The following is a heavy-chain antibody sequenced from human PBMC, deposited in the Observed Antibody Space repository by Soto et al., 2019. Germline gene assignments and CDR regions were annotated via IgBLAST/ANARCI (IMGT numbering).Heavy chain of an antibody. CDR3: ATSAYKDMEFGDPSWFDP. CDR1: GGSFSGYY. D-gene: IGHD3-10*01. V-gene: IGHV4-34*01. CDR2: INHSGST. J-gene: IGHJ5*02. Sequence: PSETLSLTCAVYGGSFSGYYWSWIRQPPGKGLEWIGEINHSGSTNYNPSLKSRVTISVDTSKNQFSLKLSSVTAADTAVYYCATSAYKDMEFGDPSWFDPWGQGTLVTVSS.